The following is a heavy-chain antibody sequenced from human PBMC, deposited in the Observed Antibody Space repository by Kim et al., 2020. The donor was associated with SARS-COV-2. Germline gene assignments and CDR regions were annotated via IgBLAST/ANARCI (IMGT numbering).Heavy chain of an antibody. J-gene: IGHJ4*02. D-gene: IGHD3-22*01. Sequence: GGSLRLSCAASGFTFSSYSMNWVRQAPGKGLEWVSSISSSSSYIYYADSVKGRFTISRDNAKNSLYLQMNSLRAEDTAVYYCARDSGYYDSSGYPPYYFDYWGQGTLVTVSS. V-gene: IGHV3-21*01. CDR2: ISSSSSYI. CDR1: GFTFSSYS. CDR3: ARDSGYYDSSGYPPYYFDY.